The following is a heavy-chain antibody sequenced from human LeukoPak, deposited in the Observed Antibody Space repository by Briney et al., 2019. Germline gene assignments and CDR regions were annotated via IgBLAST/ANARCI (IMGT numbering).Heavy chain of an antibody. CDR3: ATTYYYGSGSYSPVY. CDR1: GGSIRSYY. CDR2: IYYSGNT. J-gene: IGHJ4*02. D-gene: IGHD3-10*01. Sequence: SETLSLTCTVSGGSIRSYYWSWIRQPPGKGLEWIGYIYYSGNTNYNPSLKSRVTISVDTSKNQFSLKLSSVTAADTAVYYCATTYYYGSGSYSPVYWGQGTLVTVSS. V-gene: IGHV4-59*01.